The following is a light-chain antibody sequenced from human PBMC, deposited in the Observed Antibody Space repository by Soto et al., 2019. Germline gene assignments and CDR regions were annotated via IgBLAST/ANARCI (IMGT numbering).Light chain of an antibody. Sequence: QSVLTQPPSASGTPGQRVTISCSGSSSNIGSNTVNWYQQLPGTAPKLLIYSNNQRPSGVPDRFSCSKSGTSASLAISGLQSEDEADYYCAAWDDSLNEVVFGGGTKVTVL. CDR2: SNN. V-gene: IGLV1-44*01. CDR3: AAWDDSLNEVV. CDR1: SSNIGSNT. J-gene: IGLJ2*01.